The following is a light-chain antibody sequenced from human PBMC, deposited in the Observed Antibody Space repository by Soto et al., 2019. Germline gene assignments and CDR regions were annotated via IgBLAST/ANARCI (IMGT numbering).Light chain of an antibody. V-gene: IGKV3-11*01. CDR1: QSVGSY. CDR3: QQRSNWTPTWT. Sequence: EVVLTQSPATLSLSPGERATLSCRASQSVGSYLAWYQHKPGQPPRLLIYDASNRATGIPARFSGSGSGTDFPLPISSLEPEDFAVYYCQQRSNWTPTWTFGQGTKVEIK. J-gene: IGKJ1*01. CDR2: DAS.